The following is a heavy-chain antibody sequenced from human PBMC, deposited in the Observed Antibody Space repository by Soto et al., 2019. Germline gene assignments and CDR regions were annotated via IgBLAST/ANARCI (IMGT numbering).Heavy chain of an antibody. Sequence: PSETLSLTCAVYGGSFSGYYWSWIRQPPGKGLEWIGEINHSGSTNYNPSLQGRVTMTTDTSTSTAYMELRGLRSDDTAVYYCARTVAGYFDYWGQGTLVTVSS. V-gene: IGHV4-34*10. CDR3: ARTVAGYFDY. J-gene: IGHJ4*01. CDR1: GGSFSGYY. D-gene: IGHD6-19*01. CDR2: INHSGST.